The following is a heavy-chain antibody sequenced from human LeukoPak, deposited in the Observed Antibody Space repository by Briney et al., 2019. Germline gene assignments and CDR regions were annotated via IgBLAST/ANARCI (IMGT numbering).Heavy chain of an antibody. Sequence: GGSLRLSCAASGFSISSYWMSWVRQAPGKGLEWVANIKQDGSEKYNVDSLKGRFTISRDNAKNSLYLQVDSLRAEDTAVYYCARIIKYSNGWYNFDYWGQGTLVTVSS. J-gene: IGHJ4*02. CDR1: GFSISSYW. D-gene: IGHD6-19*01. CDR2: IKQDGSEK. CDR3: ARIIKYSNGWYNFDY. V-gene: IGHV3-7*03.